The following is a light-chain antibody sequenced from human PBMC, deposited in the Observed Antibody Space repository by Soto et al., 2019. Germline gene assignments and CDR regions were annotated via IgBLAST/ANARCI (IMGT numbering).Light chain of an antibody. V-gene: IGLV2-14*01. CDR1: SSDVGNYNY. Sequence: SALTQPASVSGSPGQSITISCTGTSSDVGNYNYVSWYRQYPGRVPKLLIYMVSNRASGVSNRFSGSKSGNTASLTISGLQAEDEADYFCTSPTPGSLYVFGTGTKVTVL. CDR3: TSPTPGSLYV. J-gene: IGLJ1*01. CDR2: MVS.